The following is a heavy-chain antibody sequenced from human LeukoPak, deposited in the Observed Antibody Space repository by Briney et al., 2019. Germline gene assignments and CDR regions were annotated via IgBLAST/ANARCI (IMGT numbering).Heavy chain of an antibody. CDR1: GYTFTSYD. Sequence: ASVKVSCKASGYTFTSYDINWVRQATGQGLEWMGWISPNSGGTDYAQKFQGRVTMTRDTSISTAYMELSRLRSDDTAVYYCARVPPLRYYFDHWGQGTLVTVSS. D-gene: IGHD3-16*01. V-gene: IGHV1-2*02. J-gene: IGHJ4*02. CDR2: ISPNSGGT. CDR3: ARVPPLRYYFDH.